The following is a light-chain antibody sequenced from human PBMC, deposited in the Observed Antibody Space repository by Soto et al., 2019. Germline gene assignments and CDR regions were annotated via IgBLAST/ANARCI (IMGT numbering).Light chain of an antibody. CDR2: DAS. V-gene: IGKV1-5*01. CDR1: QSISSW. Sequence: DIQMTQSPSTLSASVGDRVNITCRASQSISSWLAWYQQKPGKAPKLLIYDASSLESGVPSRFSGSGSGTEFTLTISSLQPDDFATYYCQQYNSYSWTFGQGTKVEIQ. CDR3: QQYNSYSWT. J-gene: IGKJ1*01.